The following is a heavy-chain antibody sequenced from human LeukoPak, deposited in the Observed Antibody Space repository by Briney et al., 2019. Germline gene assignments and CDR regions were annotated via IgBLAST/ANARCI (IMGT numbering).Heavy chain of an antibody. CDR3: AKYTSISAGGNWFDP. CDR1: GASLSSDY. CDR2: IYYSGST. Sequence: PSETLSLTCTVSGASLSSDYWSWIRQPPGKGLEWIGYIYYSGSTDYNPSLKSRVTISKDTSKNQFSLKVRSETAADTAVYYCAKYTSISAGGNWFDPWGQGTLVTVSS. J-gene: IGHJ5*02. D-gene: IGHD6-19*01. V-gene: IGHV4-59*08.